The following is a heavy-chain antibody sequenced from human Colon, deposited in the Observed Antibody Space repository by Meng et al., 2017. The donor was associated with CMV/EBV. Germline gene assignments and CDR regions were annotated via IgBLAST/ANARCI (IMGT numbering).Heavy chain of an antibody. CDR3: ARTPQIYYFGSGSPLHYFDY. CDR1: TNYG. Sequence: TNYGINWVRQAPGQGLEWMGWVSAYNGDTNSAQKFQGRVTMTTDTSTSTAYMELRSLRSDDTAVYYCARTPQIYYFGSGSPLHYFDYWGQGTLVTVSS. V-gene: IGHV1-18*01. CDR2: VSAYNGDT. J-gene: IGHJ4*02. D-gene: IGHD3-10*01.